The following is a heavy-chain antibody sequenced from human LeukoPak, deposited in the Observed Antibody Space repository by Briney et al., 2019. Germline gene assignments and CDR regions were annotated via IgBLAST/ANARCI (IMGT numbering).Heavy chain of an antibody. Sequence: TGGSLRLSCAASGFTVSSNDMSWVRQAPGKGLEWVSAISGSGGSTYYADSVKGRFTISRDNSKNTLYLQMNSLRAEDTAVYYCAKEGGYDSSGSDYWGQGTLVTVSS. V-gene: IGHV3-23*01. CDR1: GFTVSSND. CDR3: AKEGGYDSSGSDY. CDR2: ISGSGGST. D-gene: IGHD3-22*01. J-gene: IGHJ4*02.